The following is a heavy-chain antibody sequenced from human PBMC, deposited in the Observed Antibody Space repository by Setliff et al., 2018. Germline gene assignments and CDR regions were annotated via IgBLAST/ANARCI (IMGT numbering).Heavy chain of an antibody. D-gene: IGHD3-3*01. CDR3: ARGRRGNYDFWSGYSNWFDP. J-gene: IGHJ5*02. Sequence: ASVKVSCKASGYTFTSYDINWVRQATGQGLEWMGWMNPDSGNTGYAQKFQGRVTITRNTSISTAYMELSSLRSEDTAVYYCARGRRGNYDFWSGYSNWFDPWGQGTLVTVSS. CDR1: GYTFTSYD. CDR2: MNPDSGNT. V-gene: IGHV1-8*03.